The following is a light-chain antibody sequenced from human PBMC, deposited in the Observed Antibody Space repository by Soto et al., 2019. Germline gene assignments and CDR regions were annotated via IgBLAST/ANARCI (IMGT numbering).Light chain of an antibody. CDR3: GTWDRSLSVYV. V-gene: IGLV2-23*01. J-gene: IGLJ1*01. CDR2: EGG. CDR1: SSAVGSYRF. Sequence: QSVLTQPASVSGSPGQSITISCTGSSSAVGSYRFVSWYQHHPGKVPKLIIYEGGKRPSGVSNRFSGSEPGNTASLTISGLQAEDEADYYCGTWDRSLSVYVFGFGTKLTVL.